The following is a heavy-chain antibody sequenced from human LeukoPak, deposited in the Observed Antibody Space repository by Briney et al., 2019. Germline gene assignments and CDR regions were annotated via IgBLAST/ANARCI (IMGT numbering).Heavy chain of an antibody. CDR2: IWYDGSNK. J-gene: IGHJ4*02. CDR3: ARDYYGSGSSTTFDY. CDR1: GFTFSSYG. Sequence: PGRSLRLSCAASGFTFSSYGMHWVRQAPGKGLEWVAVIWYDGSNKYYADYVKGRFTISRDNSKNTLYLQMNSLRAEDTAVYYCARDYYGSGSSTTFDYWGQGTLVTVSS. D-gene: IGHD3-10*01. V-gene: IGHV3-33*01.